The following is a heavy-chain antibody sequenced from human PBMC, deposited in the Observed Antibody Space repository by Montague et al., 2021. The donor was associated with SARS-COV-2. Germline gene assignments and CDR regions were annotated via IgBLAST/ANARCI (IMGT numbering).Heavy chain of an antibody. Sequence: SLRLSCAASGFTVSTFDMTWVRQAPGKGLECVSVILSGGRTFYAASVKGRFTISRDDSTDTLYLHMNSLRGEDTAIYYCTKDWDYWGQRALVTVSS. V-gene: IGHV3-23*03. CDR1: GFTVSTFD. CDR3: TKDWDY. CDR2: ILSGGRT. J-gene: IGHJ4*02.